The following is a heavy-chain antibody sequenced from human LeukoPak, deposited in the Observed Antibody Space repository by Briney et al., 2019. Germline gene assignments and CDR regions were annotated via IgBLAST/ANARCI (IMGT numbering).Heavy chain of an antibody. CDR3: ARETEDTGAFDY. CDR2: INPNSGGT. V-gene: IGHV1-2*02. D-gene: IGHD1-14*01. CDR1: GYTFTGYY. J-gene: IGHJ4*02. Sequence: ASVEVSCKASGYTFTGYYTHWVRQAPGQGLEWMGWINPNSGGTNYAQKFQGRVTMTRDTSISTAYMELSRLRSDDTAVYYCARETEDTGAFDYWGQGTLVTVSS.